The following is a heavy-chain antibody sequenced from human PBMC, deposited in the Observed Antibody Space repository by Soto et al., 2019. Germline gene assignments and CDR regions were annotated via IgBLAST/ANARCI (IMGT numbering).Heavy chain of an antibody. V-gene: IGHV4-59*01. D-gene: IGHD5-12*01. Sequence: SETLSLTCTVSGGSISSYYWSWIRQPPGKGLEWIGYIYYSGSTNYNPSLKSRVTISVATSKNQYSLKLSSVTAADTAVYYCGRGYGGYAPYYYYYMDVWGKGTTVTVSS. CDR2: IYYSGST. J-gene: IGHJ6*03. CDR3: GRGYGGYAPYYYYYMDV. CDR1: GGSISSYY.